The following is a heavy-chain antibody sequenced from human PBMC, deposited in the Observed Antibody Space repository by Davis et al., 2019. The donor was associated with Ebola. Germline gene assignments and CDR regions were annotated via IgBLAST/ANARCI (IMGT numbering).Heavy chain of an antibody. V-gene: IGHV1-24*01. CDR2: FDPEETET. CDR3: ATYRWGGDLDS. Sequence: ASVTVSCKVSGYTLSELSMHWVRQAPGKGLEWMGGFDPEETETVYAQRFKGRVTMTEDTSTDTAYMELSSLRSVDTAIYYCATYRWGGDLDSWGQGTLVTVSS. D-gene: IGHD3-16*01. CDR1: GYTLSELS. J-gene: IGHJ4*02.